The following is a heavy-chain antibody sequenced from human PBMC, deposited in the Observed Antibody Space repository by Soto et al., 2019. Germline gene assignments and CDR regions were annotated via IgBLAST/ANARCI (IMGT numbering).Heavy chain of an antibody. Sequence: TSETMSLTCTVSGGSISTSSYYWGWIRQPPGKGLEWIGSIYYSGSTYYNPSLKSRVTISVDTSKNQFSLKLSSVTAADTAVYYCARLVSWIQLWSFDYWGQGTLVTVSS. CDR2: IYYSGST. CDR3: ARLVSWIQLWSFDY. V-gene: IGHV4-39*01. D-gene: IGHD5-18*01. J-gene: IGHJ4*02. CDR1: GGSISTSSYY.